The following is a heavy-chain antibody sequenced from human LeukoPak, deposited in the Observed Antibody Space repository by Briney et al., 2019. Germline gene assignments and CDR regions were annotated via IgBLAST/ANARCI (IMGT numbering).Heavy chain of an antibody. CDR1: GFTFSSYG. Sequence: PWGTLRLSCTASGFTFSSYGMSWVRQAPGKGLEWVSGISGSGGSTYYADSVKGRFTISRDNSKNTLYLQMNSLRPEDTAVYYCAKDVYYDILTGYQAGLFDPWGQGTLVTVSS. CDR3: AKDVYYDILTGYQAGLFDP. V-gene: IGHV3-23*01. J-gene: IGHJ5*02. D-gene: IGHD3-9*01. CDR2: ISGSGGST.